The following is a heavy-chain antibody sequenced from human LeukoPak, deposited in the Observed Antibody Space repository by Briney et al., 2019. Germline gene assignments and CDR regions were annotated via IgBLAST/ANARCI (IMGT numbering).Heavy chain of an antibody. D-gene: IGHD3-3*01. J-gene: IGHJ4*02. CDR1: GFTFSSYD. CDR2: IGTAGDT. Sequence: PGGSLRLSCAASGFTFSSYDMHWVRQATGKGLEWVSAIGTAGDTYYPGSVKGRFTISRENAKNFLYLQMSSLRAGDTAVYYCARGVEYYDFWSGYSDLYYFDYWGQGTLVTVSS. CDR3: ARGVEYYDFWSGYSDLYYFDY. V-gene: IGHV3-13*01.